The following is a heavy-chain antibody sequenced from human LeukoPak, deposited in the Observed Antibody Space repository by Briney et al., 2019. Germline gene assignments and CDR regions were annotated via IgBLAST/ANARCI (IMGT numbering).Heavy chain of an antibody. V-gene: IGHV4-39*01. CDR2: IYYSGSS. J-gene: IGHJ4*02. CDR3: AASGYSTRWYYYDF. D-gene: IGHD2-8*01. CDR1: GGSISSSSYY. Sequence: SETLSLTCTVSGGSISSSSYYWGWIRQPPGKGLEWIGSIYYSGSSYYTPSLKSRLTISVDTSKDQFSLKLTSVTAADTAVYYCAASGYSTRWYYYDFWGQGTLVTASS.